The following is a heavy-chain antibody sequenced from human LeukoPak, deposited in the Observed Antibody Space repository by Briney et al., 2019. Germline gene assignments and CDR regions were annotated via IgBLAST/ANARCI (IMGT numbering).Heavy chain of an antibody. V-gene: IGHV1-24*01. CDR1: GYTLTELS. Sequence: GASVKVSCKVSGYTLTELSMRWVRQAPGKGLEWMGGFDPEDGETIYAQKFQGRVTMTEDTSTDTAYMELSSLRSEDTAVYYCATITMVRGGFWNVWGQGTTVTVSS. CDR3: ATITMVRGGFWNV. J-gene: IGHJ6*02. D-gene: IGHD3-10*01. CDR2: FDPEDGET.